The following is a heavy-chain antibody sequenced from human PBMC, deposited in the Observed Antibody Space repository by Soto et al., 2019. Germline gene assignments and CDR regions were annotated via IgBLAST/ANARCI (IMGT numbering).Heavy chain of an antibody. V-gene: IGHV3-23*01. Sequence: EVQLLESGGGWVQPGGSLRLSCAASGFTFSTFVMTLVRQVPGEGLEWISSITGSGKSAYYADSVKGRGTISRDNSKNTLYLQSSRLGVDDTAVYHCAVHRGENYDNMDVGGQGTTVTVSS. CDR3: AVHRGENYDNMDV. CDR2: ITGSGKSA. CDR1: GFTFSTFV. J-gene: IGHJ6*02. D-gene: IGHD3-10*01.